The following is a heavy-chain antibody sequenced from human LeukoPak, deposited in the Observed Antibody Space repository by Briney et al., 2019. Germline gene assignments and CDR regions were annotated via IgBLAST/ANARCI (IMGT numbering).Heavy chain of an antibody. D-gene: IGHD3-9*01. V-gene: IGHV4-34*01. CDR1: GGSFSGYY. CDR3: ARARPGDYSILTGCFDY. Sequence: SETLSLTCAVYGGSFSGYYWSWIRQPPGKGLEWIGEINHSGSTNYNPSLKSRVTISVDTSKNQFSLKLSSVTAADTAVYYCARARPGDYSILTGCFDYWGQGTLVTVSS. CDR2: INHSGST. J-gene: IGHJ4*02.